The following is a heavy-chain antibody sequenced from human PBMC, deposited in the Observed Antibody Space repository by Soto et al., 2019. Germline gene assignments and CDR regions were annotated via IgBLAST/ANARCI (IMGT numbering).Heavy chain of an antibody. V-gene: IGHV4-59*11. D-gene: IGHD4-17*01. CDR1: GGSINNHY. Sequence: SETLSLTCTVSGGSINNHYWSWIRQPPGKGLEWIGYIYYTGSTNYNPSLKSRVTMSVDTSKNQFSLNLASLTAADTASMTIRDGFDHWGQGTLVTVSS. CDR3: RDGFDH. J-gene: IGHJ4*02. CDR2: IYYTGST.